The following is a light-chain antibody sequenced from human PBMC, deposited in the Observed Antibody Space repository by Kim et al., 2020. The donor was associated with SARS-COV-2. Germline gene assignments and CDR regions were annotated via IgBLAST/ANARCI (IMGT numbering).Light chain of an antibody. V-gene: IGKV1-39*01. CDR1: QSIGIY. CDR2: AAS. CDR3: QQTHSTLVT. J-gene: IGKJ5*01. Sequence: ASVGDRVTITCRASQSIGIYLTWYQQKPGKAPILLIYAASSLQSGVPSRFSGSGSGAEFTLTISRLQPDDFATYYCQQTHSTLVTFGQGTRLEIK.